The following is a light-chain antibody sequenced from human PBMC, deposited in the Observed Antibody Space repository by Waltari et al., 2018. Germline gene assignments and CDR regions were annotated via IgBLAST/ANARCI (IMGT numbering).Light chain of an antibody. CDR3: KQYNNWSSLT. CDR2: DAS. J-gene: IGKJ4*01. Sequence: EIVMTQSPATLSVSPGERATLSCRTSQSVRTNLAWYQQKPGQAPRLLMYDASTRATGIPARFSGSGSGTEFTFTISSLQSEDFAVYYCKQYNNWSSLTFGGGTKVEIK. CDR1: QSVRTN. V-gene: IGKV3-15*01.